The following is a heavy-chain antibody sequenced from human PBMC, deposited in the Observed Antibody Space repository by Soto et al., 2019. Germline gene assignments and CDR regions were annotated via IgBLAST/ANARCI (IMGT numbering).Heavy chain of an antibody. V-gene: IGHV1-69*01. CDR2: IIPIFGTA. Sequence: QVQLVQSGAEVKKPGSSVKVSCKASGGTFSSYAISWVRQAPGQGLEWMGGIIPIFGTANYAQRFQGRVTITADESTSTAYMELSSLRSEDTAVYYCAREVAARPRAEYFQHWGQGTLVTVSS. D-gene: IGHD6-6*01. CDR3: AREVAARPRAEYFQH. CDR1: GGTFSSYA. J-gene: IGHJ1*01.